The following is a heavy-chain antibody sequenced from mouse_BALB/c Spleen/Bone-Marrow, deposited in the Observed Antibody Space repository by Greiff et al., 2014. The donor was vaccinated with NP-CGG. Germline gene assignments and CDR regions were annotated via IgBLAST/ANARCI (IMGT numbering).Heavy chain of an antibody. CDR3: AKRGPYVSFLLAP. D-gene: IGHD2-10*02. J-gene: IGHJ3*01. CDR2: ISSGGSS. CDR1: GYTFSSYA. V-gene: IGHV5-6-5*01. Sequence: KLQQSVAGSPNPGESLKITCAASGYTFSSYAMSWVRQTPEERLEWVASISSGGSSYNSDSVMGRFTISRVNARNTLHLQMSSLRSQDTAMCHFAKRGPYVSFLLAPWGQGALVSVSA.